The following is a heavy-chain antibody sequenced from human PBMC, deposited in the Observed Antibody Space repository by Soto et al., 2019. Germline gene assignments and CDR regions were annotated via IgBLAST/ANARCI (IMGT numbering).Heavy chain of an antibody. CDR1: GFNFRSYC. CDR2: ISSRSNFS. V-gene: IGHV3-21*01. J-gene: IGHJ6*02. CDR3: ARDPCQQLVLYVYYGMDL. D-gene: IGHD6-13*01. Sequence: GGSLRLSCEASGFNFRSYCMNWVRQAPGKGLEWVASISSRSNFSYYADSVKGRFTISRDNAHNSVSLQMNSLRAEDTAVYYCARDPCQQLVLYVYYGMDLGGQGTTVAV.